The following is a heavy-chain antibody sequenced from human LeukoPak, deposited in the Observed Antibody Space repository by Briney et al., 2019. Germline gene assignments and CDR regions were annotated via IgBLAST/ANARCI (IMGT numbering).Heavy chain of an antibody. V-gene: IGHV3-7*01. CDR2: VMQDGTEK. CDR3: ARAGGTSWADY. CDR1: GFTFRDYW. J-gene: IGHJ4*02. Sequence: GGSLRLSCEASGFTFRDYWMTWVRQAPGKGLEWVANVMQDGTEKFYVDSVKGRFTISRDNGKNSLYLQMNNLRGEDTAIYYCARAGGTSWADYWGQGTLVTVSS. D-gene: IGHD6-13*01.